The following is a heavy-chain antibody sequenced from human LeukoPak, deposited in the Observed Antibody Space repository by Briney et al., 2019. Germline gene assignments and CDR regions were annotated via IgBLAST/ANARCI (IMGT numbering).Heavy chain of an antibody. Sequence: PGGSLRLSCAASGFTVSSNYMSWVRQAPGKGLEWVSVIYSGGSTYYADSVKGRFTISRDNSKNTLYLQMNSLRAEDTAVYYCARDLVEIASAAGRYYYYYYMDVWGKGTTVTISS. CDR3: ARDLVEIASAAGRYYYYYYMDV. V-gene: IGHV3-53*01. D-gene: IGHD6-13*01. CDR1: GFTVSSNY. J-gene: IGHJ6*03. CDR2: IYSGGST.